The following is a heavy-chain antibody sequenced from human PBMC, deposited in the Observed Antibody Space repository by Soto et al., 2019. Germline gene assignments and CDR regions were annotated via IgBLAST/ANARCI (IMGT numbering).Heavy chain of an antibody. CDR3: AHSSGWPSGSFRWFDP. J-gene: IGHJ5*02. Sequence: SETLSLTCAVYGGSFSGYYWSWIRQPPGKGLEWIGEINHSGSTNYNPSLKSRVTISVDTSKNQFSLKLSSVTAADTAVYNCAHSSGWPSGSFRWFDPWGQGTLVTVSS. D-gene: IGHD6-19*01. V-gene: IGHV4-34*01. CDR2: INHSGST. CDR1: GGSFSGYY.